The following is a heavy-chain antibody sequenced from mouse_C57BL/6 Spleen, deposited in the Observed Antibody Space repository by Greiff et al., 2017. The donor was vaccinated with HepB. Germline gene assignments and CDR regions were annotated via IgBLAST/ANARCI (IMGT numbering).Heavy chain of an antibody. CDR3: ARAYYYGKGLDY. Sequence: EVKLVESGGGLVKPGGSLKLSCAASGFTFSSYAMSWVRQTPEKRLEWVATISDGGSYTYYPDNVKGRFTISRDNAKNHLYLQMSHLKSEDTAMYYCARAYYYGKGLDYWGQGTTLTVSS. D-gene: IGHD1-1*01. CDR1: GFTFSSYA. J-gene: IGHJ2*01. V-gene: IGHV5-4*03. CDR2: ISDGGSYT.